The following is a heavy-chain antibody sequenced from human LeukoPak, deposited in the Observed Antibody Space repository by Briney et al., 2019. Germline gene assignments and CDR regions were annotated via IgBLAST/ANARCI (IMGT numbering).Heavy chain of an antibody. V-gene: IGHV1-2*02. D-gene: IGHD3-3*01. CDR3: ARGARDFWIDYKRVRDYMGV. CDR1: GYTFTGYY. CDR2: INPNSGGT. Sequence: ASVKVSCKASGYTFTGYYMHWVRQAPGQGLERMGWINPNSGGTNYAQKFQGRVTMTRDTSISTAYMELSRLRSDDTASYYCARGARDFWIDYKRVRDYMGVWGKGTTVTVSS. J-gene: IGHJ6*03.